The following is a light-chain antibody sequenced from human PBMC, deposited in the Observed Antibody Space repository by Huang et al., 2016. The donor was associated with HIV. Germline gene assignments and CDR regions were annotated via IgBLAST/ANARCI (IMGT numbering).Light chain of an antibody. J-gene: IGKJ4*01. CDR1: RSVSTN. CDR2: GSS. Sequence: EIVMTQSPATLSVSPGQRVTLSCRANRSVSTNLAWYQQRHGQAPRLLIYGSSTRAPGIPARFSGSGSRTDFSLTISSLQSEDFALYYCHQYNNWRLSFGGGTRV. CDR3: HQYNNWRLS. V-gene: IGKV3-15*01.